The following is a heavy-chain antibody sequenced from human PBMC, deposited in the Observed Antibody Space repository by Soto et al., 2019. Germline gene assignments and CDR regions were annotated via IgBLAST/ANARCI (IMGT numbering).Heavy chain of an antibody. CDR2: INSDGSST. CDR3: AKDAARCSSTSCYMGGFDP. Sequence: GGSLRLSCAASGFTFSSYWMHWVRQAPGKGLVWVSRINSDGSSTSYADSVKGRFTISRDNAKNTLYLQMNSLRAEDTAVYYCAKDAARCSSTSCYMGGFDPWGQGTLVTVSS. D-gene: IGHD2-2*02. V-gene: IGHV3-74*01. J-gene: IGHJ5*02. CDR1: GFTFSSYW.